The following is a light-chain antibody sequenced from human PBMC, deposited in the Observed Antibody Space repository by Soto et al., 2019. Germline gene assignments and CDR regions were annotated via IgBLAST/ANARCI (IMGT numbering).Light chain of an antibody. CDR3: HQYNNWPPYT. V-gene: IGKV3D-15*01. J-gene: IGKJ2*01. CDR2: AAS. Sequence: EVVMTQSPATLSVSPGERATLSCRTSQSVSGNLAWYQQKPGQAPRLLIYAASTRATGIPARFSGSESGTEFTLTISGLQSEDSAVYYCHQYNNWPPYTFGQGTKLEIK. CDR1: QSVSGN.